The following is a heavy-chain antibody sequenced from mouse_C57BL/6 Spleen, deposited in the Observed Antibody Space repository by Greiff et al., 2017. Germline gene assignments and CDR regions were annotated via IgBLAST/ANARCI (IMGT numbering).Heavy chain of an antibody. V-gene: IGHV1-64*01. D-gene: IGHD3-3*01. J-gene: IGHJ4*01. CDR1: GYTFTSYW. CDR3: ARGQLYYAMDY. Sequence: VQLKQPGAELVKPGASVKLSCKASGYTFTSYWMHWVKQRPGQGLEWIGMIHPNSGSTNYNEKFKSKATLTVDKSSSTAYMQLSSLTSEDSAVYYCARGQLYYAMDYWGQGTSVTVSS. CDR2: IHPNSGST.